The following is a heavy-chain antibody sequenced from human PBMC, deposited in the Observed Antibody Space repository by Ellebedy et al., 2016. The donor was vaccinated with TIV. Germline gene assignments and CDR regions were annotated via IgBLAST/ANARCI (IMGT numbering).Heavy chain of an antibody. CDR3: ARDPWNDEYHDYGAFDV. Sequence: GESLKISCAVSGFIFGSFCMSWVRQAPGRGLEWVASINQHGGDRQYVDSVRGRVTISRDNARNSLYLQIDSLRAEDTAVYYCARDPWNDEYHDYGAFDVWGQGTFVTVSS. J-gene: IGHJ3*01. CDR2: INQHGGDR. D-gene: IGHD4-17*01. CDR1: GFIFGSFC. V-gene: IGHV3-7*01.